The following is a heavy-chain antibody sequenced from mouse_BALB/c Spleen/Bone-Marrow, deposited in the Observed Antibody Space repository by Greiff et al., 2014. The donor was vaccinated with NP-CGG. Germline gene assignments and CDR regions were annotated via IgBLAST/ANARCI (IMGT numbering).Heavy chain of an antibody. Sequence: DVKLVESGGGLVQPGESLKLSCESDEYEFPSHDMSWVRKTPEKRLELVAAINSDGGSTYYPDTMERRFIISRDNTKKTLYLQMSSLRSEDTALYYCARHRYDYNGAMDYWGQGTSVTVSS. CDR2: INSDGGST. V-gene: IGHV5-2*01. D-gene: IGHD2-4*01. J-gene: IGHJ4*01. CDR3: ARHRYDYNGAMDY. CDR1: EYEFPSHD.